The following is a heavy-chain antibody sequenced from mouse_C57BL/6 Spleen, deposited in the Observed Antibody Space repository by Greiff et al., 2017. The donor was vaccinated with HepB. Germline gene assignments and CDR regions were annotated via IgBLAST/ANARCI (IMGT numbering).Heavy chain of an antibody. D-gene: IGHD2-4*01. CDR3: AREDYDYERYFDV. CDR1: GFTFSSYA. CDR2: ISDGGSYT. Sequence: EVMLVESGGGLVKPGGSLKLSCAASGFTFSSYAMSWVRQTPEKRLEWVATISDGGSYTYYPDNVKGRFTISRDNAKNNLYLQMSHLKSEDTAMYYCAREDYDYERYFDVWGTGTTVTVSS. V-gene: IGHV5-4*01. J-gene: IGHJ1*03.